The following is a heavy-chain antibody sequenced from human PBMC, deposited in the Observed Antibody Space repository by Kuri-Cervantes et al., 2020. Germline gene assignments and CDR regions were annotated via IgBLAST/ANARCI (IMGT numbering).Heavy chain of an antibody. CDR3: AREDHYDILTGRRNYYYYGMDV. D-gene: IGHD3-9*01. V-gene: IGHV3-66*02. CDR2: IYSGGST. CDR1: EFTFVTYS. Sequence: GGPLRPSFAAPEFTFVTYSMNGVRQAPGKGLEWVSVIYSGGSTYYADSVKGRFTISRDNSKNTLYLQMNSLRAQDTAVYYCAREDHYDILTGRRNYYYYGMDVWGQGTTVTVSS. J-gene: IGHJ6*02.